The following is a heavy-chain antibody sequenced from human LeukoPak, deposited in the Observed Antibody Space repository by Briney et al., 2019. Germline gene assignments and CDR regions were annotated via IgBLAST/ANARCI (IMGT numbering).Heavy chain of an antibody. D-gene: IGHD6-19*01. J-gene: IGHJ4*02. CDR3: AKDTYSSGWPLTYYFDY. Sequence: GGSLRLSCAASGFTVSSNYMSWVRQAPGKGLEWVSEIYSDGSTYYADSVKGRFTISRDNSKNTLYLQMNSLRAEDTAVYYCAKDTYSSGWPLTYYFDYWGQGTLVTVSS. CDR2: IYSDGST. CDR1: GFTVSSNY. V-gene: IGHV3-53*01.